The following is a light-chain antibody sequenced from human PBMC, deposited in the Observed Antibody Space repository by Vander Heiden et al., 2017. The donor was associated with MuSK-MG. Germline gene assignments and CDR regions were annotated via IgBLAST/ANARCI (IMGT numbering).Light chain of an antibody. J-gene: IGKJ2*01. CDR2: GAS. Sequence: EIVMTQSPATLSVSPGERATLSCRASQSVSSNLAWYQQKPGQAPRLLIYGASTRATGTPDRFSGSGSGTELTLTISSLQSEDFAVYYCQQDNNCPYTFGQGTKLEIK. V-gene: IGKV3-15*01. CDR3: QQDNNCPYT. CDR1: QSVSSN.